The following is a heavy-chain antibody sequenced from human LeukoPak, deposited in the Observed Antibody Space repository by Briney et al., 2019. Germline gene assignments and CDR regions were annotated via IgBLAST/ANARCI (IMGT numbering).Heavy chain of an antibody. CDR3: ARPMHGNQYYFDY. CDR2: MWYDGSNK. D-gene: IGHD4-23*01. Sequence: PGRSLRLSCAASGFSFSSYGMHWVRQAPGKGLEWVAIMWYDGSNKYYADFVKGRFTISRDNSKNTLYLQMNSLRAEDTAVYYCARPMHGNQYYFDYWGQGTLVTVSS. J-gene: IGHJ4*02. CDR1: GFSFSSYG. V-gene: IGHV3-33*01.